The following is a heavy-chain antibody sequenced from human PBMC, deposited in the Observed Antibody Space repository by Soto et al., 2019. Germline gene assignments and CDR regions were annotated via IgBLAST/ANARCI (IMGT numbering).Heavy chain of an antibody. V-gene: IGHV4-31*03. CDR1: GGSISSGGYY. Sequence: SETLSLTCTVSGGSISSGGYYWSWIRQHPGKGLEWIGYIYNSGSTYYNPSLKSRVTISLETSKSQFSLRLSSVTAADTAVYYCARLGAYYQFLDPWGPGTPVTVSS. CDR2: IYNSGST. J-gene: IGHJ5*02. CDR3: ARLGAYYQFLDP. D-gene: IGHD2-21*01.